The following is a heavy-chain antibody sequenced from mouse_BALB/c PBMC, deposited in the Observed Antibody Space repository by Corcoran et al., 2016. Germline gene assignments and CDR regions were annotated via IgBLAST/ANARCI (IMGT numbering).Heavy chain of an antibody. Sequence: EVQLQQSGAELVRPGALVKLSCKASGFNIKDYYMHWVKQRPEQGLEWIGWIDPENGNTIYDPKFQGKASITADTSSNTAYLQLSSLTSEDTAVYYCARLGYFDVWGAGTTVTVSS. V-gene: IGHV14-1*02. CDR3: ARLGYFDV. CDR1: GFNIKDYY. J-gene: IGHJ1*01. CDR2: IDPENGNT.